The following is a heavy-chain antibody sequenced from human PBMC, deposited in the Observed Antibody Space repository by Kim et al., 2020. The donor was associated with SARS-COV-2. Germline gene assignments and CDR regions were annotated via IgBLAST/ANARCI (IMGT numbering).Heavy chain of an antibody. CDR2: INHSGST. Sequence: SETLSLTCAVYGGSFSGYYWSWIRQPPGKGLEWIGEINHSGSTNYNPSLKSRVTISVDTSKNQFSLKLSSVTAADTAVYYCARVNDYGVRYGMDVWGQGTTVTVSS. CDR1: GGSFSGYY. CDR3: ARVNDYGVRYGMDV. V-gene: IGHV4-34*01. D-gene: IGHD4-17*01. J-gene: IGHJ6*02.